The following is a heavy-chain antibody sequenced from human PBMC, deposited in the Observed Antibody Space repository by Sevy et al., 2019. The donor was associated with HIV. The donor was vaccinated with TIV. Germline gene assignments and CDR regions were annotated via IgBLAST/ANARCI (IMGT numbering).Heavy chain of an antibody. D-gene: IGHD2-21*02. CDR3: ARHQGSVVVTAILVGGYYYYGMDV. CDR1: GFTFSSYS. Sequence: GGSLRLSCAASGFTFSSYSMNWVRQAPGKGLEWVSSISSSSSYIYYADSVKGRFTISRDNAKNSLYLQMNSLRAEDTAVYYCARHQGSVVVTAILVGGYYYYGMDVWGQWTTVTVSS. J-gene: IGHJ6*02. CDR2: ISSSSSYI. V-gene: IGHV3-21*01.